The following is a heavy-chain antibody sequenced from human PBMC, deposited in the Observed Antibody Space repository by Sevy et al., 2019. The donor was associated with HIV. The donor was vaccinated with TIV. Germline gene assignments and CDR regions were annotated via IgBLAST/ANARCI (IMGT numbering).Heavy chain of an antibody. V-gene: IGHV3-15*01. D-gene: IGHD2-15*01. J-gene: IGHJ4*02. Sequence: GGSLRLSCAASGFTFREAWMSWVRQAPGKGLEWVGRIKSKTDAATRDFAAPVRGRFSISRDDSANTVYLVMNNLKPEDTGVYYCAAETGSSDFDYWGQGTLVTVSS. CDR2: IKSKTDAATR. CDR1: GFTFREAW. CDR3: AAETGSSDFDY.